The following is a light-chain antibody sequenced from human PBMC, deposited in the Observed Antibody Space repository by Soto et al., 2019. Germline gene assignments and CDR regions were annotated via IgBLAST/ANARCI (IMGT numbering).Light chain of an antibody. CDR1: QSIKTY. CDR3: QQSYFIPWT. CDR2: GSY. Sequence: DLQMTQSPSSLSASVGDRVSITCRASQSIKTYLNWYQQKPGKDPKLLIFGSYHLQSGVPPRFSGTGSGTDFTLIISSLQPEDFATYFCQQSYFIPWTFGQGTKVDLK. V-gene: IGKV1-39*01. J-gene: IGKJ1*01.